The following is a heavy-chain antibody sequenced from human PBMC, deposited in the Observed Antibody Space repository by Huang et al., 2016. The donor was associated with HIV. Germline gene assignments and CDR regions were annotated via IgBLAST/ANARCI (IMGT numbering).Heavy chain of an antibody. CDR2: IYPGESDT. V-gene: IGHV5-51*01. D-gene: IGHD3-10*01. J-gene: IGHJ6*02. CDR3: ARLIGSPSFYYGLDV. Sequence: VQLVQSGAEVNKPGESLKISCKVSGYRFRSKWSGWVGQMPGKGLEWSGIIYPGESDTRYSPSFQGQVTISADKSINTAYLQWSSLKAADTAMYYCARLIGSPSFYYGLDVWGQGTTVTVSS. CDR1: GYRFRSKW.